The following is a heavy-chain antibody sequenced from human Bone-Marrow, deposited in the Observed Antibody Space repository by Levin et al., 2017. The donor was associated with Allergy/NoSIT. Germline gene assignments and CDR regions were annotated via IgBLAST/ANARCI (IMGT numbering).Heavy chain of an antibody. CDR2: ISWNGDNI. CDR1: GFTFRDYG. CDR3: AKDLSRKWLQNTFDH. V-gene: IGHV3-9*01. J-gene: IGHJ4*02. Sequence: TGGSLRLSCEGSGFTFRDYGMHWVRLIPGKGLEWVATISWNGDNIHYAGSVKGRFTISRDNAKNSLFLQMTSLRSEDTAFYYCAKDLSRKWLQNTFDHWGQGTLVSVSS. D-gene: IGHD5-24*01.